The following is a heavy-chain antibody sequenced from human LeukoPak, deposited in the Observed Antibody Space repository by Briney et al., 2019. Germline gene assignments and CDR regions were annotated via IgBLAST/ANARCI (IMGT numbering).Heavy chain of an antibody. Sequence: SETLSLTCTVSDGSVSSSSYYWSWIRQPPGKGLEWIGYIYYSGNTNYNPSLKSRVTISVDTSKNQFSLKLSSVTAADTAVYYCAREGLATMIRGVIPYWGQGTLVTVSS. CDR2: IYYSGNT. D-gene: IGHD3-10*01. J-gene: IGHJ4*02. V-gene: IGHV4-61*01. CDR1: DGSVSSSSYY. CDR3: AREGLATMIRGVIPY.